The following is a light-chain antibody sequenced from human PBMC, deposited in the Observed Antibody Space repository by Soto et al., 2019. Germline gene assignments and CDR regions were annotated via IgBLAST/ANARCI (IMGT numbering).Light chain of an antibody. CDR1: QSVSSSY. Sequence: EIVLTQSPGTLSLSPGERATLSCRASQSVSSSYLAWYQQKPGQAPRLLIYGASSRATGIPDRFSGSGSGTDFTLTISRLEPEDFAVYYFQQYGSSLGTFGPGTKVYIK. V-gene: IGKV3-20*01. CDR3: QQYGSSLGT. J-gene: IGKJ3*01. CDR2: GAS.